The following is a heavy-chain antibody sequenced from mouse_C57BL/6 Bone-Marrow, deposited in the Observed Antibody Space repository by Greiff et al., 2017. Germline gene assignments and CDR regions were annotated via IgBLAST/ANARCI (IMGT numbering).Heavy chain of an antibody. Sequence: QVQLQQSGAELVRPGASVTLSCKASGYTFTDYYINWVKQRPGQGLEWIARIYPGSGTTYYNEKFKGKATLTAEKSSSTAYMQLSSLTSEDSAVYFCARRAGYAMGYWGQGTSVTVSS. CDR1: GYTFTDYY. J-gene: IGHJ4*01. V-gene: IGHV1-76*01. CDR3: ARRAGYAMGY. D-gene: IGHD3-3*01. CDR2: IYPGSGTT.